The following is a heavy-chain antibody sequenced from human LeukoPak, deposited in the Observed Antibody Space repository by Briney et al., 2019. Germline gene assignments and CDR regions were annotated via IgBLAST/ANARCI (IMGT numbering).Heavy chain of an antibody. CDR3: AREQNGGSYYDILTGYLYWFDP. CDR1: GYTFTSYA. CDR2: INAGNGNT. J-gene: IGHJ5*02. Sequence: GASVKVSCKASGYTFTSYAMHWVRQAPGQRLEWMGWINAGNGNTKYSQKFQGRVTITRDTSASTAYMELSSLRSEDTAVYYCAREQNGGSYYDILTGYLYWFDPWGQGTLVTVSS. D-gene: IGHD3-9*01. V-gene: IGHV1-3*01.